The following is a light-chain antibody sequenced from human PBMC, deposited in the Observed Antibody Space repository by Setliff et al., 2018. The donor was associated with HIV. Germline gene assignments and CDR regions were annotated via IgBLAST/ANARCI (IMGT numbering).Light chain of an antibody. CDR2: AVN. J-gene: IGLJ1*01. CDR1: SSDVGGYNY. Sequence: QSALAQPGSVSGSPGQSITISCTGTSSDVGGYNYVSWYQQHPGKAPKVIIYAVNRRPSGISNRFSGSKSGNTASLTISGLQAEDEADYYCSSYTSSNTYVVGTGTKGTVL. CDR3: SSYTSSNTYV. V-gene: IGLV2-14*03.